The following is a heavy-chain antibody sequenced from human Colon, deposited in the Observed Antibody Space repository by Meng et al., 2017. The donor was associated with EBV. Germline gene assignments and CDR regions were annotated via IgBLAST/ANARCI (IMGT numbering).Heavy chain of an antibody. Sequence: GPTKGSWPGLGQPSPAPSLPCTVSCGSISSDGYYWSWIRQHPVKGQEWIGYVHASGSTYYNPSLRSRLTISVDTSKNQFSLKLSSVTAADTAVYYCARASYGSGSPLGESGIDPWGQGTLVTVSS. CDR2: VHASGST. D-gene: IGHD3-10*01. V-gene: IGHV4-31*03. CDR3: ARASYGSGSPLGESGIDP. CDR1: CGSISSDGYY. J-gene: IGHJ5*02.